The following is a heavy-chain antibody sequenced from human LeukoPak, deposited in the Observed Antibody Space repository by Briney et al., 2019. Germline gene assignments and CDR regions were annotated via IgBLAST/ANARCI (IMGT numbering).Heavy chain of an antibody. V-gene: IGHV3-48*03. CDR1: GFDFNIYE. CDR3: AKVPSRAIAVTGPYFDY. D-gene: IGHD6-19*01. Sequence: GGSLRLSCAASGFDFNIYEMIWVRQAPGREPEWISYISSSGSLVYYADSVKGRFTVSRDNAQKSLFLQMNGLRAEDTAVYYCAKVPSRAIAVTGPYFDYWGQGTLVTVSS. CDR2: ISSSGSLV. J-gene: IGHJ4*02.